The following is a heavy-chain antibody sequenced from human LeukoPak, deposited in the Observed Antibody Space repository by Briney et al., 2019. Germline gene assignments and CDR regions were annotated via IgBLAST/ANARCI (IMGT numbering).Heavy chain of an antibody. CDR3: AKHAADGVGGGWFDP. CDR2: IYYSGST. Sequence: SETLSLTCTVSGGPISTYYWSWIRQPPGKGMEWIGYIYYSGSTNYSPSLKSRVTISVDTSKNQFSLKLSSVTAADTAVYYCAKHAADGVGGGWFDPWGQGTLVTVSS. CDR1: GGPISTYY. J-gene: IGHJ5*02. D-gene: IGHD6-13*01. V-gene: IGHV4-59*08.